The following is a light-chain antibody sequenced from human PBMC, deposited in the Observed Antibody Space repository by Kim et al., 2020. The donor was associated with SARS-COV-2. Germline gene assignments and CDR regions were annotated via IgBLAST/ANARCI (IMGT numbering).Light chain of an antibody. CDR2: VGTGGIVG. CDR3: GADHGSGSNFVRV. J-gene: IGLJ3*02. V-gene: IGLV9-49*01. CDR1: SGYSNYK. Sequence: ELTQPPSASASLGASVTLTCTLSSGYSNYKVDWYQQRPGKGPRFVMRVGTGGIVGSKGDGIPDRFSVLGSGLNRYLTIKNIQEEDESDYHCGADHGSGSNFVRVFGGATQLTVL.